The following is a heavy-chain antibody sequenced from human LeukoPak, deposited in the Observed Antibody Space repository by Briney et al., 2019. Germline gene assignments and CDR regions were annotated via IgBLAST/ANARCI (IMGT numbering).Heavy chain of an antibody. Sequence: GGSLRLSCAASGSTFSSYAMHWVRQAPGKGLEWVAVISYDGSNKYYADSVKGRFTISRDNSKNTLYLQMNSLRAEDTAVYYCARGYSNYDYWGQGTLVTVSS. J-gene: IGHJ4*02. D-gene: IGHD4-11*01. V-gene: IGHV3-30-3*01. CDR1: GSTFSSYA. CDR3: ARGYSNYDY. CDR2: ISYDGSNK.